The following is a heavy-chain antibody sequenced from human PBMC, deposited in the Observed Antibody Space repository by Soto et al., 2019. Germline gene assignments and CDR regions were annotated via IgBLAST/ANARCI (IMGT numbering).Heavy chain of an antibody. CDR2: ITGSAGTT. CDR1: GFTFSSYA. Sequence: GGSLRLSCAASGFTFSSYALTWVRQAPGKGLEWVSGITGSAGTTYYADSVKGRFTISRDNSKNTLYLQMNSLRAEDTAVYYCARPGIAAANDYWGQGTLVTVSS. D-gene: IGHD6-13*01. CDR3: ARPGIAAANDY. V-gene: IGHV3-23*01. J-gene: IGHJ4*02.